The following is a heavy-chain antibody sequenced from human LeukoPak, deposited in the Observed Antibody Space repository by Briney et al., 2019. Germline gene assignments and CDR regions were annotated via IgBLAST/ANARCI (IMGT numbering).Heavy chain of an antibody. J-gene: IGHJ4*02. V-gene: IGHV3-30*18. D-gene: IGHD3-16*02. Sequence: ERSLRLSCAASGFTFSSYGMHWVRQAPGKGLEWVAVISYDGSNKYYADSVKGRFTISRDNSKNTLYLQMNSLRAEDTAVYYCAKDSFMITFGGVIVNWGQGTLVTVSS. CDR3: AKDSFMITFGGVIVN. CDR1: GFTFSSYG. CDR2: ISYDGSNK.